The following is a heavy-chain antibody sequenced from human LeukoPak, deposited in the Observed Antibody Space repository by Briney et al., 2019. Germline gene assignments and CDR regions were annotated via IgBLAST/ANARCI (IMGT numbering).Heavy chain of an antibody. D-gene: IGHD6-19*01. V-gene: IGHV3-9*01. Sequence: SLRLSCAASRFTFDDYAMHWVRQAPGKGLEWVSGISWNSGSIGYADSVKGRFTISRDNAKNSLYLQMNSLRAEDTALYYCAKGSTVAAMGWGQGTLVTVSS. CDR2: ISWNSGSI. CDR3: AKGSTVAAMG. J-gene: IGHJ4*02. CDR1: RFTFDDYA.